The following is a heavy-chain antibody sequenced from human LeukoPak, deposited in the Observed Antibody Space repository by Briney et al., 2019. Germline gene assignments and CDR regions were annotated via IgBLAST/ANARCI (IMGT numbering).Heavy chain of an antibody. Sequence: ASVKVSCKVSGYTFTGYYMHWVRQAPGQGLEWMGWINPNSGGTNYAQKFQGWVTMTRDTSISTAYMELSRLRSDDTAVYYCAREGIAAAGTYYFDYWGQGTLVTVSS. J-gene: IGHJ4*02. CDR2: INPNSGGT. V-gene: IGHV1-2*04. D-gene: IGHD6-13*01. CDR3: AREGIAAAGTYYFDY. CDR1: GYTFTGYY.